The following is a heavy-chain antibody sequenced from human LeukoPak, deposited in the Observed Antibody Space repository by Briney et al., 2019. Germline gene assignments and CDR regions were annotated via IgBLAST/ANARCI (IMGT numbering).Heavy chain of an antibody. J-gene: IGHJ4*02. Sequence: GGSLRLSCAASGFTFSSYAMSWVRQAPGKGLEWVSTTSDNAGSTRYADSVKGRFTISRDNAKNSLYLEMNSLRAEDTAVYYCARDWSGVSTSNDCWGQGTLVTVSS. V-gene: IGHV3-23*01. D-gene: IGHD3-3*01. CDR3: ARDWSGVSTSNDC. CDR2: TSDNAGST. CDR1: GFTFSSYA.